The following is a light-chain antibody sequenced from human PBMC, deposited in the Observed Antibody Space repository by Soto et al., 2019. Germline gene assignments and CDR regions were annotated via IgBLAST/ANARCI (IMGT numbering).Light chain of an antibody. J-gene: IGKJ3*01. Sequence: IVLTQSPATLSLSPGERATLSCRASQTVSSYLAWYQQKPGQAPRLLIYGASSRATGIPDRFSGSGSGTDFTLTISRLEPEDFAVYYCQQYGSSLITFGPGTKVDIK. CDR2: GAS. CDR3: QQYGSSLIT. V-gene: IGKV3-20*01. CDR1: QTVSSY.